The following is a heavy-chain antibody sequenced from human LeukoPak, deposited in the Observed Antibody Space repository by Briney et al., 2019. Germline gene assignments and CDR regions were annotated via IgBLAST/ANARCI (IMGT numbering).Heavy chain of an antibody. D-gene: IGHD2-8*01. Sequence: PSETLSLTCTVSGVSISSSSYYWGWIRQPPGKGLEWIGSIYYSGSTYYNPSLKSRVTISVDTSKNQFSLKLSSVTVADTAVYYCARSDVLMVYAERRYYYYYYMDVWGKGTTVTVSS. J-gene: IGHJ6*03. V-gene: IGHV4-39*07. CDR1: GVSISSSSYY. CDR3: ARSDVLMVYAERRYYYYYYMDV. CDR2: IYYSGST.